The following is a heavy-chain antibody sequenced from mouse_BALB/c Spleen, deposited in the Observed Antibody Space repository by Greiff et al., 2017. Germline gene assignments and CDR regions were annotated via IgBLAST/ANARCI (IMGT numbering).Heavy chain of an antibody. CDR2: ISSGGSYT. D-gene: IGHD2-14*01. Sequence: EVKVVESGGGLVKPGGSLKLSCAASGFTFSSYAMSWVRQSPEKRLEWVAEISSGGSYTYYPDTVTGRFTISRDNAKNTLYLEMSSLRSEDTAMYYCARKRVRRDAMDYWGQGTSVTVSS. CDR1: GFTFSSYA. J-gene: IGHJ4*01. V-gene: IGHV5-9-4*01. CDR3: ARKRVRRDAMDY.